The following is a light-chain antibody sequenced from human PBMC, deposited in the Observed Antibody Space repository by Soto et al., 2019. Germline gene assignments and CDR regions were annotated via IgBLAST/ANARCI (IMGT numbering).Light chain of an antibody. J-gene: IGKJ4*01. CDR3: KQYGSSQLT. CDR1: QSVLYSSNNKNY. CDR2: WAS. Sequence: DLVMTQSPASLAVSLCERATINCKSIQSVLYSSNNKNYLAWYQQKPGQPPKLLIYWASTRESGVNDRFSGSGSGTDFTITISRMEPEDLEVYYCKQYGSSQLTGGGGPKGDLK. V-gene: IGKV4-1*01.